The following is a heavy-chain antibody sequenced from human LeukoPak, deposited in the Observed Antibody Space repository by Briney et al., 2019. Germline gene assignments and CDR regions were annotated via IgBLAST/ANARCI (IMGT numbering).Heavy chain of an antibody. CDR1: GFTFTNYY. CDR2: INQVGTET. D-gene: IGHD2-15*01. Sequence: GGSLRLSCAVSGFTFTNYYMSWVRQAPGKGLEWVANINQVGTETFYVDSVKGRFTISRDNAKNSLYLQMSSLRAEDTAVYYCAQLLLRGPTAWGQGTLATVSS. V-gene: IGHV3-7*01. CDR3: AQLLLRGPTA. J-gene: IGHJ4*02.